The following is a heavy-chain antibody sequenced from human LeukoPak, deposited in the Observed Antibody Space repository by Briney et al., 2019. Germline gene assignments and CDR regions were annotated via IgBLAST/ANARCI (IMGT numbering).Heavy chain of an antibody. CDR1: GFTFSNYV. V-gene: IGHV3-23*01. J-gene: IGHJ4*02. CDR2: IDANAVGT. D-gene: IGHD3-22*01. Sequence: PGGSLRLSCAASGFTFSNYVMNWVRQAPGKGLEWVSTIDANAVGTYYADSVKGRFTISRDNSKNTLYLHMSSLRAEDTAVYYCAKRVQYDDSHYCIFDYWGQGTLVTVSS. CDR3: AKRVQYDDSHYCIFDY.